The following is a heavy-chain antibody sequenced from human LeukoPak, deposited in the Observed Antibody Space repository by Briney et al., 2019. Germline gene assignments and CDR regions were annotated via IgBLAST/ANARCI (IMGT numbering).Heavy chain of an antibody. CDR3: ATMGGSGAGS. CDR2: VYYNGNT. V-gene: IGHV4-59*01. D-gene: IGHD5-12*01. J-gene: IGHJ5*02. Sequence: SETLSLTCTVSGGSISRYYRSWIRQPPGKGLEWIGYVYYNGNTNYNPSLKSRVTISVATSKSQFSLKLNSVTAADTAVYYCATMGGSGAGSWGQGTVVTVSS. CDR1: GGSISRYY.